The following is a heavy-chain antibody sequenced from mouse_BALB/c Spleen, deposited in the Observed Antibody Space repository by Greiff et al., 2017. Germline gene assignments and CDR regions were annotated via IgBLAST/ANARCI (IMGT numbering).Heavy chain of an antibody. D-gene: IGHD2-3*01. J-gene: IGHJ2*01. V-gene: IGHV5-6-5*01. CDR3: ARGDGYYDYFDY. CDR2: ISSGGST. CDR1: GFTFSSYA. Sequence: EVQGVESGGGLVKPGGSLKLSCAASGFTFSSYAMSWVRQTPEKRLEWVASISSGGSTYYPDSVKGRFTISRDNARNILYLQMSSLRSEDTAMYYCARGDGYYDYFDYWGQGTTLTVSS.